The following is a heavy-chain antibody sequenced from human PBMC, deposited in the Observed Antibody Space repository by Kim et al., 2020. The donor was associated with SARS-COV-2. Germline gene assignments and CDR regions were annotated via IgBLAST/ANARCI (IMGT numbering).Heavy chain of an antibody. CDR2: IYYSGST. D-gene: IGHD1-26*01. Sequence: SETLSLTCTVSGGSISSSSYYWGWIRQPPGKGLEWIGSIYYSGSTSYNPSLKSRVTISVDTSKNQFSLKLSSVTAADTAVYYCARRGSSEYYYYYGMDVWGQGTTVTVSS. V-gene: IGHV4-39*01. CDR1: GGSISSSSYY. J-gene: IGHJ6*02. CDR3: ARRGSSEYYYYYGMDV.